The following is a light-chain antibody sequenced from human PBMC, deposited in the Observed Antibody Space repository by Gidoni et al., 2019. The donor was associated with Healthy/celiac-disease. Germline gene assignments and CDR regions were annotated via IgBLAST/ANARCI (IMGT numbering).Light chain of an antibody. CDR3: QQYNNWPPIT. CDR1: QRVSSN. CDR2: GAS. J-gene: IGKJ3*01. Sequence: EIVMTQSPPTLSVSPGESAPLSCRASQRVSSNLAWYQQKPGQAPRLLIYGASSRATGIPARFSGSGSGTEFTLTISSLQSEDFAVYYCQQYNNWPPITFGHGTKVDIK. V-gene: IGKV3-15*01.